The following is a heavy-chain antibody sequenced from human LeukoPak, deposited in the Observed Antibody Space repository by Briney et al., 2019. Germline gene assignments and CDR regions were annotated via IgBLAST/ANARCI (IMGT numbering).Heavy chain of an antibody. CDR1: GASFSSGDQY. D-gene: IGHD3-22*01. J-gene: IGHJ4*02. CDR3: SRGLDSRKFGY. CDR2: SHPSGRL. Sequence: PSETLSLTCTVSGASFSSGDQYWNWIRQSPGKGLEWIGSSHPSGRLYNSPSLESRVTISIDTSKNQFSLNLNSVTAADTAVYFCSRGLDSRKFGYWGQGTLVTVSS. V-gene: IGHV4-31*03.